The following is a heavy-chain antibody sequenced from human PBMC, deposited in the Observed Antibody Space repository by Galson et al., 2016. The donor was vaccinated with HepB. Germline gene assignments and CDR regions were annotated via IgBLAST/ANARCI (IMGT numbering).Heavy chain of an antibody. CDR2: IHHGGGT. CDR1: GGSISSSNW. J-gene: IGHJ5*02. V-gene: IGHV4-4*02. CDR3: AHSSGWYKFDL. D-gene: IGHD6-19*01. Sequence: SETLSLTCVVSGGSISSSNWFSWVRQPPGKGLEWIGEIHHGGGTNYSPSLKSRLSMSVDKANNQVLLNLASVTAADTAVYFCAHSSGWYKFDLWGQGTLVSVSS.